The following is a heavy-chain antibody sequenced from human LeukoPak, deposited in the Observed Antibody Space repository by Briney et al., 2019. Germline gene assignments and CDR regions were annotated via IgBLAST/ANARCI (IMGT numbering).Heavy chain of an antibody. J-gene: IGHJ4*02. CDR1: GLSFRGSY. V-gene: IGHV3-53*01. CDR2: IYSGDRT. D-gene: IGHD6-13*01. CDR3: TRDLTGTTWSENDY. Sequence: GGSLRLSCVASGLSFRGSYMSWVRQAPGKGLEWVSVIYSGDRTYYADSVKGRFTISRDTSKNTLYLQMNNLRADDTAMYYRTRDLTGTTWSENDYWGQGTLVTISS.